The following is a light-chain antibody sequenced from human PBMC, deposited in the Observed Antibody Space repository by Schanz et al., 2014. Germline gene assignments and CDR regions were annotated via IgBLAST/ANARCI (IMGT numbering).Light chain of an antibody. J-gene: IGKJ1*01. CDR1: QSVTSN. CDR2: GAF. CDR3: QQYNNWPRT. Sequence: EIVLTQSPGTLSLSPGERATLSCRASQSVTSNYLTWYQQKPGQAPRLLIYGAFNRATGIPDRFSGSGSGTEFTLTISSLQSEDFAVYYCQQYNNWPRTFGQGTKVEIK. V-gene: IGKV3D-15*01.